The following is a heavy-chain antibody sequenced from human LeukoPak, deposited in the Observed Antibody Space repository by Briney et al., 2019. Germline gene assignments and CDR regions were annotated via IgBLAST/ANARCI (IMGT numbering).Heavy chain of an antibody. J-gene: IGHJ4*02. V-gene: IGHV3-30*18. CDR1: GFTFSSYG. CDR2: ISYDGSNK. Sequence: PGGSLRLSCAASGFTFSSYGMRWVRQAPGKGLEWVAVISYDGSNKYYADSVKGRFTISRDNSKNTLYLQMNSLRAEDTAVYYCAKDAEYYYDSSGYDFDYWGQGTLVTVSS. D-gene: IGHD3-22*01. CDR3: AKDAEYYYDSSGYDFDY.